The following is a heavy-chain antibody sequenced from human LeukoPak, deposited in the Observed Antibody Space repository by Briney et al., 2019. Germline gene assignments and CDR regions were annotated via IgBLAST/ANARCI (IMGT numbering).Heavy chain of an antibody. Sequence: ASVKVSCKASGYTFTSYYMHWVRQAPGQGLEWMGIINPSGGSTSYAQKFQGRVTMTRDTSKNQFSLKLSSVTAADTAVYYCLSQEQYCSSTSCPKYVDYWGQGTLVTVSS. CDR3: LSQEQYCSSTSCPKYVDY. V-gene: IGHV1-46*01. CDR2: INPSGGST. CDR1: GYTFTSYY. D-gene: IGHD2-2*01. J-gene: IGHJ4*02.